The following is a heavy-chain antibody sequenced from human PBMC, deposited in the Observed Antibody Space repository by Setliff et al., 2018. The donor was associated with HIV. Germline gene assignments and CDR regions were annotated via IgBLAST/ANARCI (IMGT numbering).Heavy chain of an antibody. CDR1: GVSISSRNW. V-gene: IGHV4-4*02. CDR3: AREYSGSGINFNPLT. J-gene: IGHJ5*02. Sequence: PSETLSLTCAVSGVSISSRNWWSWARQPPGKGLEWIGEINYSGNTNYNPSLKTRVTISVDKSKNQFFLNLKSVTAADTAVYFCAREYSGSGINFNPLTWGQGTLVTVSS. D-gene: IGHD3-10*01. CDR2: INYSGNT.